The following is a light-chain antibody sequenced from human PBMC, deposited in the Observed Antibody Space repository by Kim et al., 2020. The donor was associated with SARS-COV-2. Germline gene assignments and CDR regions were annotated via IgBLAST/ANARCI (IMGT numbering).Light chain of an antibody. CDR1: HNFNIY. V-gene: IGKV3-11*01. Sequence: CFSPRERAPVSCGAGHNFNIYLAWYQRKPGHPPRLLIYDASTRATGVPARFSGSGSGTDFTLTISSLDPEDFAVYFCQQRSRWPRTFGQGTKLEI. J-gene: IGKJ2*01. CDR2: DAS. CDR3: QQRSRWPRT.